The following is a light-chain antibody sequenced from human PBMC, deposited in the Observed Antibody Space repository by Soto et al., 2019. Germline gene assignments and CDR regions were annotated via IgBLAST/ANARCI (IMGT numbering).Light chain of an antibody. CDR2: GAS. J-gene: IGKJ2*01. V-gene: IGKV3-20*01. CDR1: QSVSGNY. Sequence: EIVLTQSPGTLSLSPGERATLSCRPSQSVSGNYLAWYQQKPGQAPRLLFYGASSRATDIPDSFSASGSGTDFTLTISRLEPEDVAVYYCQQYGSSFTFGQGTKLEIK. CDR3: QQYGSSFT.